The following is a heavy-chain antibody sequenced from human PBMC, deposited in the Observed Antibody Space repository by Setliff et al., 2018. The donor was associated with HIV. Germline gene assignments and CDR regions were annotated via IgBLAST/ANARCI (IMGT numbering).Heavy chain of an antibody. D-gene: IGHD5-18*01. Sequence: SETLSLTCTVSGGSINTYYWSWIRQPAGKGLELIGRIYSSGSTNYNPSLESRVTISVDTSKNQFSLRLSSVTAADTAVYYCARDQKGYSYGYFDSWGQGTLVTVSS. CDR3: ARDQKGYSYGYFDS. CDR1: GGSINTYY. CDR2: IYSSGST. V-gene: IGHV4-4*07. J-gene: IGHJ4*02.